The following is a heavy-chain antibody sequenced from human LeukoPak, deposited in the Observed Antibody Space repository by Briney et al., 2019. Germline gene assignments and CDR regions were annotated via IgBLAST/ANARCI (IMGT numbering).Heavy chain of an antibody. Sequence: SETLSLTCSVSGYSFTSGHYWGWIRQPPGKGLEWIGTIYNSGNTYYNPSLKSRVTISVDTSKNQFSLNLSSVTAADTAVYYCASRDCSGGSCHSEDYWGQGTLVTVSS. CDR1: GYSFTSGHY. D-gene: IGHD2-15*01. CDR2: IYNSGNT. V-gene: IGHV4-38-2*01. J-gene: IGHJ4*02. CDR3: ASRDCSGGSCHSEDY.